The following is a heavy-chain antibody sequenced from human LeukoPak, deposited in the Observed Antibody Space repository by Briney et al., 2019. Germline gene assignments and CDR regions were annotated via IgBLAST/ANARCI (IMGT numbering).Heavy chain of an antibody. CDR1: GFTFSNAW. D-gene: IGHD1-7*01. CDR2: IKSKADGGTT. V-gene: IGHV3-15*01. J-gene: IGHJ4*02. CDR3: ARDPQPDLTGTTNFDY. Sequence: PGGSLRLSCAASGFTFSNAWMSWVRQAPGKGLEWVGRIKSKADGGTTDYAAPVKGRFTISRDDSKNTLYLQMNSLRDEDTAVYYCARDPQPDLTGTTNFDYWGQGTLVTVSS.